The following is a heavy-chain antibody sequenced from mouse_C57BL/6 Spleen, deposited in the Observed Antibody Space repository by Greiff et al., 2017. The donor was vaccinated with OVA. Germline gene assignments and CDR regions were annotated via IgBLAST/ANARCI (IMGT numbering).Heavy chain of an antibody. Sequence: EVKLQESGPGLVKPSQSLSLTCSVTGYSITSGYYWNWIRQFPGNKLEWMGYISYDGSNNYNPSLKNRISITRDTSKNQFFLKLNSVTTEDTATYYCARGGPYSNYPYFDYWGQGTTLTVSS. CDR3: ARGGPYSNYPYFDY. J-gene: IGHJ2*01. D-gene: IGHD2-5*01. CDR1: GYSITSGYY. V-gene: IGHV3-6*01. CDR2: ISYDGSN.